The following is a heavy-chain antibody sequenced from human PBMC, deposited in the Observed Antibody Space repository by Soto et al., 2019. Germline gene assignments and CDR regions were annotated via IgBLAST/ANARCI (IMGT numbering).Heavy chain of an antibody. Sequence: QVQLVESGGGVVQPGRSLRLSCAASGFTFSSYGMHWVRQAPGKGLEWVAVIWYDGSNKYYADSVKGRFTISRDNSKNTLYLQMNSLRAEDTAVYYCARASGSGRDGYSHFDYWGQGTLVTVSS. V-gene: IGHV3-33*01. J-gene: IGHJ4*02. CDR3: ARASGSGRDGYSHFDY. D-gene: IGHD5-18*01. CDR1: GFTFSSYG. CDR2: IWYDGSNK.